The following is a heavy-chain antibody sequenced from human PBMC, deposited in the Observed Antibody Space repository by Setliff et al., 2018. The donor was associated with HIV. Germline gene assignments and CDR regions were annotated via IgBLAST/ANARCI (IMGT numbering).Heavy chain of an antibody. CDR1: GGSISSSSYY. CDR2: IYYSGST. D-gene: IGHD2-2*01. V-gene: IGHV4-39*01. J-gene: IGHJ3*02. CDR3: ARTRDCSSSGCFYHAFDM. Sequence: KTSETLSLTCTVSGGSISSSSYYWGWIRQPPGKGLEWIGSIYYSGSTYYNPSLKSRVTISVDTSKNQFSLKLSSVTAADTAVYYCARTRDCSSSGCFYHAFDMWGQGTMGTVSS.